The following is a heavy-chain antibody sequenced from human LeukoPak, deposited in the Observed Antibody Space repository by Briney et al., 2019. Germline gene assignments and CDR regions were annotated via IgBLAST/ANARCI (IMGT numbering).Heavy chain of an antibody. J-gene: IGHJ5*02. Sequence: KASETLSLTCAVYGGSFSGYYWSWIRQPPGKGLEWIAEINHSGSTNYNPSLKSRVTISVDTSKNQFPLKLSSLTAADTAVYYCATLRPGSIAAAGRSYWFDPWGQGTLVTVSS. D-gene: IGHD6-13*01. CDR2: INHSGST. CDR3: ATLRPGSIAAAGRSYWFDP. V-gene: IGHV4-34*01. CDR1: GGSFSGYY.